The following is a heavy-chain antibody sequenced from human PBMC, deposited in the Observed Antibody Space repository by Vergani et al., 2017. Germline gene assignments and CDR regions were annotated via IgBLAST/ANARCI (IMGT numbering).Heavy chain of an antibody. D-gene: IGHD3-3*01. CDR1: GGTFSSYA. CDR3: ARDQVWSGYYPNDYYYYYXMDV. Sequence: QVQLVQSGAEVKKPGSSVKVSCKASGGTFSSYAISWVRQAPGQGLEWMGGIIPIFGTANYAQKFQGRVTITADESTSTAYMELSSLRSEDTAVYYCARDQVWSGYYPNDYYYYYXMDVWGKGTTVTVSS. V-gene: IGHV1-69*13. CDR2: IIPIFGTA. J-gene: IGHJ6*03.